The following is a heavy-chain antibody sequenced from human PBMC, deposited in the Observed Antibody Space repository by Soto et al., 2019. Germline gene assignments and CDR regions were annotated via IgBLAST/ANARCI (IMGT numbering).Heavy chain of an antibody. Sequence: LRLSCAASGFTFSSYAMHWVRQAPGKGLGWVAVISYDGSNKYYADSVKGRFTISRDNSKNTLYLQMNSLRAEDTAVYYCASTDYGGNSREAAFDIWGQGTMVTVSS. V-gene: IGHV3-30-3*01. J-gene: IGHJ3*02. CDR2: ISYDGSNK. D-gene: IGHD4-17*01. CDR1: GFTFSSYA. CDR3: ASTDYGGNSREAAFDI.